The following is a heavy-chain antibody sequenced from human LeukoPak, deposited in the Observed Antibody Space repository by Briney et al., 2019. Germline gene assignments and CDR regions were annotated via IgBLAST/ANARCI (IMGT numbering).Heavy chain of an antibody. CDR2: ISYDGSNK. V-gene: IGHV3-30*03. D-gene: IGHD1-26*01. CDR1: GFTFSSYG. J-gene: IGHJ4*02. CDR3: TRVSGSYYAY. Sequence: GGSLRLSCAASGFTFSSYGMHWVRQAPGKGLEWVAVISYDGSNKYYADSVKGRFTISRDNSKNTLYLQMNSLKTEDTAVYYCTRVSGSYYAYWGQGTLVTVSS.